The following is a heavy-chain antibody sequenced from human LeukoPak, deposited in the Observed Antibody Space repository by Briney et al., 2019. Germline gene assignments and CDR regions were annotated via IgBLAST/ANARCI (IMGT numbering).Heavy chain of an antibody. CDR1: GFTVRTNY. Sequence: GGSLRLSWSASGFTVRTNYVIVVRQAPGTGLEWVSIIDAGGNTYHADSVKGRFTISRDYSQNTLYLQMNSLRAEDTAVYYCARGASLKGVIAYWGQGTLVTVSS. D-gene: IGHD3-16*02. CDR3: ARGASLKGVIAY. V-gene: IGHV3-53*01. CDR2: IDAGGNT. J-gene: IGHJ4*02.